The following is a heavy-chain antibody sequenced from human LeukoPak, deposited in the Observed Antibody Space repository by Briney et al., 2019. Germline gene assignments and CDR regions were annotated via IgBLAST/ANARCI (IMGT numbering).Heavy chain of an antibody. D-gene: IGHD1-7*01. V-gene: IGHV3-23*01. CDR1: GXTFSPYA. CDR2: ISGSGSST. Sequence: QTGGSLRLSCAASGXTFSPYAMSWVRQAPGKGLEWVSVISGSGSSTYYADSVKGRFTISRDNSKNTLYLQMNSLRAEDTAVYYCAKGSLGITGTTYFDYWGQGTLVTVSS. J-gene: IGHJ4*02. CDR3: AKGSLGITGTTYFDY.